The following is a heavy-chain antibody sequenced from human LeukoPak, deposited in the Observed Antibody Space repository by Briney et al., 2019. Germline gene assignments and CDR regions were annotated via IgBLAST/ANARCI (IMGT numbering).Heavy chain of an antibody. V-gene: IGHV3-30*18. CDR2: ISYDGRNK. J-gene: IGHJ6*02. Sequence: GRSLRLSCAASGFTFSSYGMYWVRQAPGKGLEWVAVISYDGRNKYYADSVKGRLTISRDNSKNTLYLQMNSLRAEDTAVYYCVKDLKNIVVVVATTSSGMDVWGQGTTVTVSS. D-gene: IGHD2-15*01. CDR3: VKDLKNIVVVVATTSSGMDV. CDR1: GFTFSSYG.